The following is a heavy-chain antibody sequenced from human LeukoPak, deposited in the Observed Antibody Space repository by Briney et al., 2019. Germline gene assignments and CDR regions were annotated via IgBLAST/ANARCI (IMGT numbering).Heavy chain of an antibody. CDR3: ARGDGYNADAFDI. J-gene: IGHJ3*02. D-gene: IGHD5-24*01. V-gene: IGHV1-2*02. Sequence: GASVKVSCKASGYTFTGYYMRWVRQAPGQGLEWMGWINPNSGGTNYAQKFQGRVTMTRDTSISTAYMELSRLRSDDTAVYYCARGDGYNADAFDIWGQGTMVTVSS. CDR2: INPNSGGT. CDR1: GYTFTGYY.